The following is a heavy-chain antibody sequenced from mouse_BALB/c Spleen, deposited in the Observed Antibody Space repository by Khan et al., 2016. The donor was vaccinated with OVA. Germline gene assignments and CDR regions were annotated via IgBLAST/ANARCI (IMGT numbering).Heavy chain of an antibody. CDR2: IHYSGNT. V-gene: IGHV3-2*02. CDR3: ARKDYYDYDPFPY. D-gene: IGHD2-4*01. CDR1: GYSITSEYA. J-gene: IGHJ3*01. Sequence: EVQLQESGPGLVKPSQSLSLTCTVTGYSITSEYAWNWIRQFPENKLEWMGYIHYSGNTRFNPSLKSRTSITRDTSKNQFFLQLNSVTTEDTATYYCARKDYYDYDPFPYWGQGTLVTVSA.